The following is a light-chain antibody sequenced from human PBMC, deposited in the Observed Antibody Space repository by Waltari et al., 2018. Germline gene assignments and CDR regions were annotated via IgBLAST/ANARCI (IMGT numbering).Light chain of an antibody. CDR1: QGVDNY. CDR3: QQYDNLPFT. Sequence: DIQMTQSPSSLSASIGDRVTISCQASQGVDNYLNWYQQKSGKAPKVLIYEASNLEAGVPSRFSGGGSGTHFTLTISSLQPEDIATYYCQQYDNLPFTFGGGTKVEI. V-gene: IGKV1-33*01. J-gene: IGKJ4*01. CDR2: EAS.